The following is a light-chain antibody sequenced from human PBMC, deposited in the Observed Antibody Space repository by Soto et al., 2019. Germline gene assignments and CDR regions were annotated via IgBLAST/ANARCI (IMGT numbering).Light chain of an antibody. J-gene: IGKJ5*01. CDR2: AAS. CDR1: QGISSY. V-gene: IGKV1-9*01. CDR3: QQLNSFPIT. Sequence: DIQLTQSPSFVSASVGDRVTITCRASQGISSYLAWYQQKPGKAPKLLIYAASTLQSGVPSRFSGSGSGTEFTLTISSLQPEDFATYFCQQLNSFPITFGQGTRLEIK.